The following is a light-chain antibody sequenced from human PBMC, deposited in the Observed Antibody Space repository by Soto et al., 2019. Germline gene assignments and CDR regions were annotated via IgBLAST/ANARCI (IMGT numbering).Light chain of an antibody. CDR3: QQYHNWPPLT. Sequence: EIVMTQSPATLSVSPGERATLSCRASQSVGIKLAWYQQKPGQAPRILLHGASTRASGISARFSGSGSGTEFTLTITNLQSEDFAIYYCQQYHNWPPLTFGQGTRLDSK. J-gene: IGKJ5*01. V-gene: IGKV3-15*01. CDR2: GAS. CDR1: QSVGIK.